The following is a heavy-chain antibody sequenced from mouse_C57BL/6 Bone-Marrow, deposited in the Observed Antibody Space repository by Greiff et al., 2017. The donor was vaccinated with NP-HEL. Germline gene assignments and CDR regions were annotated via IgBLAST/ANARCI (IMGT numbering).Heavy chain of an antibody. D-gene: IGHD2-5*01. J-gene: IGHJ2*01. CDR1: GFNIKDDY. Sequence: EVQLQQSGAELVRPGASVKLSCTASGFNIKDDYMHWVKQRPEQGLEWIGWIDPENGDTEYASKFKGKATITADTSSNTAYLQLSSLTSEDTAVYYCSYSNYPYYFDYGGQGTTLTVSS. CDR2: IDPENGDT. V-gene: IGHV14-4*01. CDR3: SYSNYPYYFDY.